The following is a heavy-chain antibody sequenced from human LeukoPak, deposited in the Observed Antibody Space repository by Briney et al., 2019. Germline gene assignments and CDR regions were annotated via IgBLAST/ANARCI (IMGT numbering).Heavy chain of an antibody. V-gene: IGHV4-39*01. Sequence: PSETLSLTCTVSGGSISSDAYRWGWIRQPPGKGLEWIGNIYYSGYTYYNPSLKSRVTISVDTSKNQLSLKLTSVTAADTAVYYCARLGWGSGGSGSFDYWGQGTRVTVSS. CDR2: IYYSGYT. D-gene: IGHD6-25*01. CDR1: GGSISSDAYR. J-gene: IGHJ4*02. CDR3: ARLGWGSGGSGSFDY.